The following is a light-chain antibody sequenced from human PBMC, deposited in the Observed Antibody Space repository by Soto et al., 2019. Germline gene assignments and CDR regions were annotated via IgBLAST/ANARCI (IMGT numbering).Light chain of an antibody. CDR3: QQYSTSRLT. Sequence: EIVLKQSPGTLSFSPGERATLSCRASQSVTSSYLAWYQQKPGQAPRLLISGASSRATGIPDRFSGSGSGKDFTLTISRLEPEDFAVYYCQQYSTSRLTFGGGTKVEIK. CDR2: GAS. V-gene: IGKV3-20*01. J-gene: IGKJ4*01. CDR1: QSVTSSY.